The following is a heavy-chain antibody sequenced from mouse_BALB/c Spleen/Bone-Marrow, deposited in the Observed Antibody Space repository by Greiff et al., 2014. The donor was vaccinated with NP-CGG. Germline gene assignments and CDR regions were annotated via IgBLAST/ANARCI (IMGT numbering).Heavy chain of an antibody. D-gene: IGHD2-4*01. CDR2: ISSGGSCT. CDR1: GFTFSSYA. Sequence: DVHLVESGGGLVKPGGSLKLSCAASGFTFSSYAMSWVRQTPEKRLEWVATISSGGSCTYYPDSVKGRFTISRDNAKNTLYLQMSSLRSEDTAMYYCARHGITRLLDYWGQGTTLTVSS. J-gene: IGHJ2*01. V-gene: IGHV5-9-3*01. CDR3: ARHGITRLLDY.